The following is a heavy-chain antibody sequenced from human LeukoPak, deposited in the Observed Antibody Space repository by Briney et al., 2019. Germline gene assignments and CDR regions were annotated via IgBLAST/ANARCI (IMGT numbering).Heavy chain of an antibody. J-gene: IGHJ5*02. V-gene: IGHV3-30-3*01. CDR3: ARGGVLLWFGESHFGWFDP. CDR1: GFTFSSYA. Sequence: GGSLRLSCAASGFTFSSYAMHWVRQAPGKGLEWVAVISYDGSNKYYADSVKGRFTISRDNSKNTLYLQMNSLRAEDTVVYYCARGGVLLWFGESHFGWFDPWDQGTLVTVSS. CDR2: ISYDGSNK. D-gene: IGHD3-10*01.